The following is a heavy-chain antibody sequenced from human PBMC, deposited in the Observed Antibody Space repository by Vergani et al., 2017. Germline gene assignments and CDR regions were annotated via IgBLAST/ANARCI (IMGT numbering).Heavy chain of an antibody. D-gene: IGHD3-10*01. V-gene: IGHV4-39*01. J-gene: IGHJ5*01. CDR3: GVIMVRSPRPDNWFDS. CDR1: GASIRSSNYY. CDR2: IYYSWRT. Sequence: QLQLQESGPGLVKPSATLSLTCSVSGASIRSSNYYWGWIRPPPGKGLEWIASIYYSWRTYYNPSLKSRVPIPVNTSKNQFSLQLTSVTAADTAVYFCGVIMVRSPRPDNWFDSWGRGTLVTVSS.